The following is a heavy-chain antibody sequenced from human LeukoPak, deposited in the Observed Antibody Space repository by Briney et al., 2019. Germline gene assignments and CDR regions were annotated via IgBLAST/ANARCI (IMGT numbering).Heavy chain of an antibody. CDR2: INHSGST. V-gene: IGHV4-34*01. CDR1: GGSFSGYY. D-gene: IGHD2-2*01. J-gene: IGHJ4*02. Sequence: MSSETLSLTCAVYGGSFSGYYWSWIRQPPGKGLEWIGEINHSGSTNYNPSLKSRVTISVDTSKNQFSLKLSSVTAADTAVYYCARVRLVPRPGALDYWGQGTLVTVSS. CDR3: ARVRLVPRPGALDY.